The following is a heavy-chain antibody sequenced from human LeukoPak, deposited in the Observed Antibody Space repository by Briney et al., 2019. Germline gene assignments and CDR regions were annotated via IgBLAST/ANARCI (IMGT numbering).Heavy chain of an antibody. D-gene: IGHD6-6*01. Sequence: PSETLSLTCAVYGGSFSGYYWSWIRQPPGKGLEWIGEINHSGSTNYNPSLKSRVTISVDTSNNQFSLKLSSVTAADTAVYYCARRGLGQLVREGYYYYYMDVWGKGTTVTVSS. CDR2: INHSGST. V-gene: IGHV4-34*01. J-gene: IGHJ6*03. CDR3: ARRGLGQLVREGYYYYYMDV. CDR1: GGSFSGYY.